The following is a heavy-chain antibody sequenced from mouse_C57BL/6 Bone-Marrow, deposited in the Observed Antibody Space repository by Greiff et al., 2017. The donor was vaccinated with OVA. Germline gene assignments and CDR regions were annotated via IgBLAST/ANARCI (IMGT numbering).Heavy chain of an antibody. Sequence: EVKLEESEGGLVQPGSSMKLSCTASGFTFSDYYMAWVRQVPEKGLEWVANINYDGSSTYYLDSLKSRFIISRDNAKNILYLQMSSLKSEDTATYYCARDGAYSNRNYYAMDYWGQGTSVTVSS. V-gene: IGHV5-16*01. D-gene: IGHD6-5*01. CDR1: GFTFSDYY. CDR3: ARDGAYSNRNYYAMDY. J-gene: IGHJ4*01. CDR2: INYDGSST.